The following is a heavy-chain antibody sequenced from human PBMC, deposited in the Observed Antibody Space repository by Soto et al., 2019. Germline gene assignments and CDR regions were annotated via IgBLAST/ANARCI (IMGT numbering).Heavy chain of an antibody. Sequence: GGSLRLSCAGSGFMFSNNGMHWVRRAPGKGLEWVAFISYDGSETFYADSVKGRFTISRDNSKSTLFLHMSSLKNEDTAVYYCAITSVADASFDYWGQGT. CDR1: GFMFSNNG. J-gene: IGHJ4*02. CDR2: ISYDGSET. V-gene: IGHV3-30*03. CDR3: AITSVADASFDY. D-gene: IGHD4-4*01.